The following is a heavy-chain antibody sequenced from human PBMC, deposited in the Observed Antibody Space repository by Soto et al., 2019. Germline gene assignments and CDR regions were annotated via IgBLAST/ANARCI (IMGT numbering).Heavy chain of an antibody. D-gene: IGHD6-13*01. CDR1: GGSISSGGYS. V-gene: IGHV4-31*11. Sequence: PSETLSLTCAVSGGSISSGGYSWNWIRQPPGKGLEWIGYIYYIGSTHYNPSLKSRVTISLDTSKNQFSLKLTSVTAADTAVYYCASFSDRLTPATVLYWGQGALVTVSS. J-gene: IGHJ4*02. CDR3: ASFSDRLTPATVLY. CDR2: IYYIGST.